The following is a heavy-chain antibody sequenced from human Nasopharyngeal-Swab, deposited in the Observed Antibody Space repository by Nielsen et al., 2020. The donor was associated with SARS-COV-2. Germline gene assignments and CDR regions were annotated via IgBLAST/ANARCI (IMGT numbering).Heavy chain of an antibody. D-gene: IGHD5-12*01. CDR2: ISVNGDST. Sequence: GESLKISCSASGFTFGSYSMHWVRQAPGKGLEYVSGISVNGDSTYYADSVRGRFTISRDTSKNTLYLQMSGLGAEDTALYFCVRVRGTRWLREAFDVWGRGTVVTVSS. J-gene: IGHJ3*01. V-gene: IGHV3-64D*08. CDR1: GFTFGSYS. CDR3: VRVRGTRWLREAFDV.